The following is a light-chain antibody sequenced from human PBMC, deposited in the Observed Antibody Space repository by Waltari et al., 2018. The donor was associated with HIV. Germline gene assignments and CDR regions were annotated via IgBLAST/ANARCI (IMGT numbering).Light chain of an antibody. V-gene: IGKV1-6*01. Sequence: AIQMTQSPSSLSASVGDRVTITCRARPGIRNDLGWYQQKPGKAPKLLIYAASSLQSGVPSRFSGSGSGTDFTLTISSLQPEDFATYYCLQDYNYPRTFGQGTKLEIK. J-gene: IGKJ2*01. CDR3: LQDYNYPRT. CDR2: AAS. CDR1: PGIRND.